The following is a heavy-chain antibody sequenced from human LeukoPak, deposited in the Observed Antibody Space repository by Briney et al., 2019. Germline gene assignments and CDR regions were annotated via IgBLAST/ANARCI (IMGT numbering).Heavy chain of an antibody. Sequence: ASVKVSCKASGYTFTSYDINWARQATGQGLEWMGWTNPNSGNTGYAQKFQGRVAMTRNSSISTAYMELSSLRSEDTAVYYCARRLGYCSDGSCYSLNYWGQGTLVTVSS. CDR3: ARRLGYCSDGSCYSLNY. J-gene: IGHJ4*02. V-gene: IGHV1-8*01. CDR1: GYTFTSYD. D-gene: IGHD2-15*01. CDR2: TNPNSGNT.